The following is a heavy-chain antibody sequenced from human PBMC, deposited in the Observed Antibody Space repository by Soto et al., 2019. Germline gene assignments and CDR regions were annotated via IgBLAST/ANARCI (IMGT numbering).Heavy chain of an antibody. D-gene: IGHD1-1*01. CDR2: INPNSGGT. J-gene: IGHJ4*02. V-gene: IGHV1-2*02. CDR3: AREPATAKPEGVDF. Sequence: ASVKVSCKASGYTFSDYYIHWVRQAPGQGLEWMGWINPNSGGTKYAPKFRGGVTMTRDTSITTAYMELSRLRPGDTAVYYCAREPATAKPEGVDFWGQGTLVTVSS. CDR1: GYTFSDYY.